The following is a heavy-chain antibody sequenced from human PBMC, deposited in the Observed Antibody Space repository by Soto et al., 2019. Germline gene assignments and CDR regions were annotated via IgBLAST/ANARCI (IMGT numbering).Heavy chain of an antibody. CDR1: VGSISSGGYY. D-gene: IGHD3-3*01. V-gene: IGHV4-31*03. Sequence: PSETLSLTCTVSVGSISSGGYYWSWILQHPGKGLEWIGYIYYSGSTYYNPSLKSRVTISVDTSKNQFSLKLSSVTAADTAVYYCARGRVEDYDFWSGYAFDIWGQGTMVTVSS. CDR3: ARGRVEDYDFWSGYAFDI. J-gene: IGHJ3*02. CDR2: IYYSGST.